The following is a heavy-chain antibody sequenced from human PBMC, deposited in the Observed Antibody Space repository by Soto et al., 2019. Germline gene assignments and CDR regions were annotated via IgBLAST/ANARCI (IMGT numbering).Heavy chain of an antibody. V-gene: IGHV3-33*01. D-gene: IGHD6-13*01. J-gene: IGHJ6*02. CDR3: ARDGQQQAPYALDV. CDR2: IWYDGSEK. CDR1: GFTFNHNA. Sequence: QVQLVESGGGVVQPGRSLRLSCAASGFTFNHNAMHWVRQAAGKGLEWVAQIWYDGSEKYYTDSVKGRFTISRDNFKNTVFLQMDSLRVEGTAVYYCARDGQQQAPYALDVWGQGTTVIVSS.